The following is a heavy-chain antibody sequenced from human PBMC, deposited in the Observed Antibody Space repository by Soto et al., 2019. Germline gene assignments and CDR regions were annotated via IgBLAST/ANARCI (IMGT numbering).Heavy chain of an antibody. Sequence: GGSLRLSCAASGFNFNNFGMNWFRQTPGKGLEWVSSIRTSSSYIYYADSVKGRFTISRDNAKKSLYLEMSSLRVEDTAVYYCARDRAPFCGGDCGLVDVWGQGTSVTV. D-gene: IGHD2-21*02. CDR1: GFNFNNFG. V-gene: IGHV3-21*01. J-gene: IGHJ6*02. CDR2: IRTSSSYI. CDR3: ARDRAPFCGGDCGLVDV.